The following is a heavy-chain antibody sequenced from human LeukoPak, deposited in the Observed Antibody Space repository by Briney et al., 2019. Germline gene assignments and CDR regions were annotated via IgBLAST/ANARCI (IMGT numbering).Heavy chain of an antibody. CDR3: ARYDRGLFFFDN. Sequence: PSETLSLTCTVSGGSISNSRYYWSWIRQPPGKELEWIGYIHYSGSSNYHPSLGSRVTISLDTSKNQFSLKLKSVTAAGTGMYHCARYDRGLFFFDNWGQGTLVTVSS. CDR1: GGSISNSRYY. V-gene: IGHV4-61*05. J-gene: IGHJ4*02. D-gene: IGHD1-14*01. CDR2: IHYSGSS.